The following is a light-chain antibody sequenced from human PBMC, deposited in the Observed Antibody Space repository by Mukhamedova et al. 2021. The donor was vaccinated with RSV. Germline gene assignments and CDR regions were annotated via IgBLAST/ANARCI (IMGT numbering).Light chain of an antibody. CDR3: QQYNSYT. J-gene: IGKJ2*01. V-gene: IGKV1-5*03. Sequence: RVTITCRASQSISSWLAWYQQKPVKAPKLLIYKASSLESGVPSRFSGSGSGTEFTLTISSLQPDDFATYYCQQYNSYTFGQGTKL. CDR2: KAS. CDR1: QSISSW.